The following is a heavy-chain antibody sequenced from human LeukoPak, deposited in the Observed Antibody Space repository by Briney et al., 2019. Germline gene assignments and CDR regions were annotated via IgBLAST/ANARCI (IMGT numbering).Heavy chain of an antibody. D-gene: IGHD6-19*01. J-gene: IGHJ5*02. CDR2: ISSSSSTI. CDR1: GFTFSSYS. Sequence: GGSLRLSCAVSGFTFSSYSMNWVRQAPGKGLEWVSYISSSSSTIYYADSVKGRFTISRDNAKNSLFLQMNSLRVEDTALYYCVREGGSDWYSGWFDPWGQGTQVTVSS. CDR3: VREGGSDWYSGWFDP. V-gene: IGHV3-48*04.